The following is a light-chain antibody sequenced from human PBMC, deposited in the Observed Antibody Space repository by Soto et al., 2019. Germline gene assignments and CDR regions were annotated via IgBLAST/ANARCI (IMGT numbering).Light chain of an antibody. CDR2: EVS. J-gene: IGLJ2*01. CDR3: SSYSSSNTFVV. Sequence: QSALTQPASVSGSPGQSITISCTGTSIDVGAYNYVSWYQHHPGKAPKLIISEVSNRPSGVSNRFSGSKSGNTASLTISGLQTEDEADYYCSSYSSSNTFVVFGGGTKVTVL. CDR1: SIDVGAYNY. V-gene: IGLV2-14*01.